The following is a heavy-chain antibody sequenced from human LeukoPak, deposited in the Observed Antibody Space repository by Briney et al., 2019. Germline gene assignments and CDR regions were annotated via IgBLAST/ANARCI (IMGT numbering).Heavy chain of an antibody. V-gene: IGHV1-18*01. D-gene: IGHD4-17*01. CDR2: ISAYNGDT. CDR1: GYTFTGNV. J-gene: IGHJ4*02. CDR3: ARDLGGDYDHLNDY. Sequence: ASVTVSCKTSGYTFTGNVISWVRQAPGQGLDWMGWISAYNGDTNYAQKFQGRVTMTRDMSTSTVYMELSSLRSEDTAVYYCARDLGGDYDHLNDYWGQGTLVTVSS.